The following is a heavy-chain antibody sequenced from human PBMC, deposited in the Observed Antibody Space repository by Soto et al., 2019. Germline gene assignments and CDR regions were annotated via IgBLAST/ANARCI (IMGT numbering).Heavy chain of an antibody. V-gene: IGHV3-33*01. J-gene: IGHJ6*02. CDR2: IWFDGSNK. CDR1: GFTFSTYG. D-gene: IGHD2-21*02. CDR3: ARVVTLMGYYYYGMDV. Sequence: GGSLRLSCSASGFTFSTYGMHWVRQAPGKGLEWVASIWFDGSNKYYVDSVKGRFTISRDNSKNTVFLQMDSLRAEDTAVYYCARVVTLMGYYYYGMDVWGQGTTVTVSS.